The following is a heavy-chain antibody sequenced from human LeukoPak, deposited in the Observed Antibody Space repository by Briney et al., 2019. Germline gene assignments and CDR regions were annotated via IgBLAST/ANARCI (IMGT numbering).Heavy chain of an antibody. D-gene: IGHD3-10*01. CDR1: GYAFISYG. Sequence: ASVKVSCKASGYAFISYGFSWVRQAPGQGLEWMGWISAYDGNTKSIDKLQGRVTLTTDTSTNTAYLELRGLRSDDTAVYYCTRDAYGSGKGYFDYWGQGTLVTVSS. J-gene: IGHJ4*02. CDR3: TRDAYGSGKGYFDY. CDR2: ISAYDGNT. V-gene: IGHV1-18*01.